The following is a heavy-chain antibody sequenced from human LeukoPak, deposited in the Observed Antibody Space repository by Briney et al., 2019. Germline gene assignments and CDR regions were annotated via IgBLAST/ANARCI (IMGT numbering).Heavy chain of an antibody. Sequence: PSETLSLTCSVSGGSISSGSYYWSWIRQHPGKGLEWIGYMYYSGTAYYNPSLRSRATISVDTSKNQFSLKLSSVTAADTAVYYCARAGYDFLGYTNWFDPWGQGTLVTVSS. CDR3: ARAGYDFLGYTNWFDP. V-gene: IGHV4-31*02. CDR2: MYYSGTA. CDR1: GGSISSGSYY. D-gene: IGHD3/OR15-3a*01. J-gene: IGHJ5*02.